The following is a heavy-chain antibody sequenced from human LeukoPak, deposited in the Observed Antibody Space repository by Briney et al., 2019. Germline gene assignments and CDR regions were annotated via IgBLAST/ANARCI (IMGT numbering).Heavy chain of an antibody. CDR2: IWYDGSNK. Sequence: PGGSLRLSCAASGFTFSSYAMHWVRQAPGKGLQWVAVIWYDGSNKYYADSVKGRFTISRDNSKNTLYLQMNSLRAEDTAVYYCARDYSGPDYWGQGTLVTVSS. J-gene: IGHJ4*02. D-gene: IGHD4-11*01. V-gene: IGHV3-33*08. CDR3: ARDYSGPDY. CDR1: GFTFSSYA.